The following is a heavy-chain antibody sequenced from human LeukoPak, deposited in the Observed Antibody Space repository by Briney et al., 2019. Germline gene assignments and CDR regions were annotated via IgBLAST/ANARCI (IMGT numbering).Heavy chain of an antibody. CDR3: ARSTGGAAAADFDP. Sequence: SQTLSLTCTVSGGSISSRGYFWGWSRQHPGKGLEWIGYISYSGTTHYNPSLKSRAPVSVATSKNHFSLNLISMTDADTAMYYCARSTGGAAAADFDPWGQGTLVTVSS. J-gene: IGHJ5*02. CDR1: GGSISSRGYF. V-gene: IGHV4-31*03. CDR2: ISYSGTT. D-gene: IGHD6-13*01.